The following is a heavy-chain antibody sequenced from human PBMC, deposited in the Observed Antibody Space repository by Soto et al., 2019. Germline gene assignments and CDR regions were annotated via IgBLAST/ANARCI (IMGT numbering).Heavy chain of an antibody. D-gene: IGHD3-10*01. CDR2: ISGSGGST. CDR3: AKVGGLWFGELLYPDY. V-gene: IGHV3-23*01. J-gene: IGHJ4*02. CDR1: GFTFSSYA. Sequence: EVQLLESGGGLVQPGGSLRLSCAASGFTFSSYAMSWVRQAPGKGLGWVSAISGSGGSTNYADSVKGRFTISRDNSKNTLYLQMNSLRAEDTAVYYCAKVGGLWFGELLYPDYWGQGTLVTVSS.